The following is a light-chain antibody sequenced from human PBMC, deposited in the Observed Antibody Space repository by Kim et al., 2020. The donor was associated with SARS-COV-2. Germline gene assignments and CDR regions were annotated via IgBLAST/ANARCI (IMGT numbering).Light chain of an antibody. CDR1: SGSIASNY. CDR2: ENN. J-gene: IGLJ3*02. CDR3: QSYDSSNPWV. V-gene: IGLV6-57*01. Sequence: KTVTISCTRSSGSIASNYVQCYQQRPCSSPTTVIYENNQRPSGVPDRFSGSIDSSSNSASLTISGLKTEDEADYYCQSYDSSNPWVFGGGTQLTVL.